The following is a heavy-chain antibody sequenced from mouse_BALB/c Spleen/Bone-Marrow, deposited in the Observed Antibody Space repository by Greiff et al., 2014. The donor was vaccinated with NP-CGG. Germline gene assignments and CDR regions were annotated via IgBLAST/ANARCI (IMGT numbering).Heavy chain of an antibody. D-gene: IGHD2-4*01. V-gene: IGHV1-54*01. CDR3: ARAITDAMDY. CDR1: GYAFTNYL. Sequence: QVQLQQSGAELVRPGTSVKVSCKGSGYAFTNYLIEWVKQRPGQGLEWIGVINSGSGGTKYNEKFKGKATLTADESSSTAYMQLSSLTSDDSAVYFCARAITDAMDYWGQGTSVTVSS. J-gene: IGHJ4*01. CDR2: INSGSGGT.